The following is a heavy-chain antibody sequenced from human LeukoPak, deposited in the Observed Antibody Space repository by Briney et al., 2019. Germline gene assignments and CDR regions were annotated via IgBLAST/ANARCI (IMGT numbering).Heavy chain of an antibody. CDR3: ARDGYAGPLYDFWSGRYYYYYMDV. D-gene: IGHD3-3*01. J-gene: IGHJ6*03. Sequence: GASVKVSCKASGYTFTSYYMHWVRQAPGQGPEWMGIINPSGGSTSYAQKFQGRVTITADKSTSTAYMELSSLRSDDTAVYYCARDGYAGPLYDFWSGRYYYYYMDVWGKGTTVTVSS. CDR1: GYTFTSYY. CDR2: INPSGGST. V-gene: IGHV1-46*01.